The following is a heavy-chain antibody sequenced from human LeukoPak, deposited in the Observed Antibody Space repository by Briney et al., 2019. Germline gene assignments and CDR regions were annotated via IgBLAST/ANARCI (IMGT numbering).Heavy chain of an antibody. CDR1: GGTFSSYA. J-gene: IGHJ4*02. Sequence: ASVKVSCKASGGTFSSYAISWVRQAPGQGLEWMGGIIPIFGTANYAQKFQGRVTITTDESTSTAYMELSSLRSEDTAVYYCARYTEADGNYFDYWGQGTLVTVSS. CDR3: ARYTEADGNYFDY. CDR2: IIPIFGTA. V-gene: IGHV1-69*05. D-gene: IGHD2-2*02.